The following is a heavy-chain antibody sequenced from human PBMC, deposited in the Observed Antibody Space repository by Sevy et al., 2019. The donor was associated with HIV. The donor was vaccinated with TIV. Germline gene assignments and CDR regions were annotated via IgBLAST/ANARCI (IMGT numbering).Heavy chain of an antibody. D-gene: IGHD3-10*01. CDR2: IFYSGST. CDR3: ARVESFGELGNWFDP. J-gene: IGHJ5*02. Sequence: PSETLSLTCTVSGDSISGYYWSWIRQPPGKGLEWIGNIFYSGSTNYNPSLKSRVTISVDTSKNQFSLKLSSVTAADTAIYYCARVESFGELGNWFDPWGQGTLVTVSS. V-gene: IGHV4-59*13. CDR1: GDSISGYY.